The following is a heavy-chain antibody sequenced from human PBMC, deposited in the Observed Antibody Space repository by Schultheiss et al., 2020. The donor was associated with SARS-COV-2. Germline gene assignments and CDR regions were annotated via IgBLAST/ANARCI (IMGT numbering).Heavy chain of an antibody. CDR3: AKSPRTYSRTPSLYYFDY. CDR2: INHSGST. J-gene: IGHJ4*02. V-gene: IGHV4-34*08. CDR1: GFTFSNAW. D-gene: IGHD6-13*01. Sequence: GSLRLSCAASGFTFSNAWMSWVRQAPGKGLEWIGEINHSGSTNYNPSLKSRVTISVDTSKNQFSLKLSSVTAADTAVYYCAKSPRTYSRTPSLYYFDYWGQGTLVTVSS.